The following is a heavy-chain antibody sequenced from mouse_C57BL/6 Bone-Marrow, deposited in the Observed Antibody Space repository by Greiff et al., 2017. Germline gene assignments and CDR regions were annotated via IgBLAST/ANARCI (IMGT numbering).Heavy chain of an antibody. Sequence: VMLVESGPGLVQPSQSLSITCTVSGFSLTSYGVHWVRQSPGKGLEWLGVIWSGGSTDYNAAFISRRSISKDNSKSQVFFKMNSLEADDTAIYYWSRNLALDYWGQGTTLTVSS. J-gene: IGHJ2*01. CDR1: GFSLTSYG. V-gene: IGHV2-2*01. CDR2: IWSGGST. CDR3: SRNLALDY.